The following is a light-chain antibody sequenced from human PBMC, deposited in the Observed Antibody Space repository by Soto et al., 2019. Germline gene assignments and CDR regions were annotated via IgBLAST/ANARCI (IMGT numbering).Light chain of an antibody. J-gene: IGLJ1*01. CDR3: SSYTSTTAYV. CDR2: DVI. Sequence: QPASVSGSPGQSITISCTGTSSDIGGYNYVAWYQQYPGKAPKLIIYDVINRPSGVSHRFSGSKSGNTASLTISGLQAEDEADYYCSSYTSTTAYVFGTGTKLTVL. V-gene: IGLV2-14*03. CDR1: SSDIGGYNY.